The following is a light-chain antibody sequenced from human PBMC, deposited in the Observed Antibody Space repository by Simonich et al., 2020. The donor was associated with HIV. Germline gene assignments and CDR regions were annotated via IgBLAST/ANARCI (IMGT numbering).Light chain of an antibody. CDR3: QQYNNWPQT. J-gene: IGKJ4*01. Sequence: EIVMTQSPATLSVSPGDRATLSCGACQSVSSNLAWYQQKPGQAPRLLIYGASTRATGIPARFSGSGSGTDFTLTISSMQSEDFAIFYCQQYNNWPQTFGGGTKVEI. CDR1: QSVSSN. V-gene: IGKV3-15*01. CDR2: GAS.